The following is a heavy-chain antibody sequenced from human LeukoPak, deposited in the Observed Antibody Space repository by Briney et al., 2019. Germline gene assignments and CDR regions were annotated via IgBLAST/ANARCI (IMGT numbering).Heavy chain of an antibody. D-gene: IGHD6-13*01. V-gene: IGHV3-53*01. CDR1: GFTVSSNY. CDR2: IYSGGST. J-gene: IGHJ4*02. Sequence: GGSLRLSCAASGFTVSSNYMSWVRQAPGKGPEWVSVIYSGGSTYYADSVKGRFTISRDNSKNTLYLQMNSLRVEDTAVYYCARGEGGIAAAGTDFWGQGTLVTVSS. CDR3: ARGEGGIAAAGTDF.